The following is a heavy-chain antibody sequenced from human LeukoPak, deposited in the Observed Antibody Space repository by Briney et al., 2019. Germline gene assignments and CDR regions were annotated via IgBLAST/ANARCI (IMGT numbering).Heavy chain of an antibody. D-gene: IGHD3-10*01. CDR1: GFTFSSYA. J-gene: IGHJ5*02. V-gene: IGHV3-30-3*01. CDR2: ISYDGSNK. CDR3: ARDYGSGHRWFDP. Sequence: GGSLRLSCAASGFTFSSYAMHWVRQAPGKGLEWVAVISYDGSNKYYADSVKGRFTISRDNSKNTLYLQMNSLRAEDTAVYYCARDYGSGHRWFDPWGQGTLVTVSS.